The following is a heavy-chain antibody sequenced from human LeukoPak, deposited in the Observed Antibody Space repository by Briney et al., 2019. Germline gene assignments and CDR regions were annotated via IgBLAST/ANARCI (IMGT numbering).Heavy chain of an antibody. CDR1: GYTFTGYY. D-gene: IGHD2-2*01. CDR2: INPNSGGT. CDR3: ARGVVPAANWFDP. J-gene: IGHJ5*02. V-gene: IGHV1-2*02. Sequence: ASVKVSCKASGYTFTGYYMHWVRQAPGQGLEWMGWINPNSGGTNYAQKFQGRVTMTRDTSISTAYVELSRLRSDDTAVYYCARGVVPAANWFDPWGQGTLVTVSS.